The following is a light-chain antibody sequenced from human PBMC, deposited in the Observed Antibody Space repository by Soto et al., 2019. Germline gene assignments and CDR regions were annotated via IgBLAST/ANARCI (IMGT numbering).Light chain of an antibody. J-gene: IGKJ4*01. V-gene: IGKV3-11*01. CDR3: QQRSNWPST. Sequence: EIVLTQSPATLSLSPGERATLSCRASQSVSSYLAWYQQKPGQAPRLLIYDASNRATGIPARFSGSGSGTDFTLAISSLEAEDFAVYYCQQRSNWPSTVGGGTKVEIK. CDR1: QSVSSY. CDR2: DAS.